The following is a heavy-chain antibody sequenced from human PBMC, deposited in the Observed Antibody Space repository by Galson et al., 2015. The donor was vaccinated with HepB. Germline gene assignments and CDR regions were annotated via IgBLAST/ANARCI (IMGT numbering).Heavy chain of an antibody. D-gene: IGHD2-8*01. Sequence: SCKASGYTFTSYAMNWVRQTPEKGLEWVSSITGTGGGGSTYYADSVKGRFTISRDDSKSTVSLQMKSLRAEDTAIYYCAKGSLPHCRNVICYDFDNWGQGILVTVSS. CDR1: GYTFTSYA. J-gene: IGHJ4*02. V-gene: IGHV3-23*01. CDR2: ITGTGGGGST. CDR3: AKGSLPHCRNVICYDFDN.